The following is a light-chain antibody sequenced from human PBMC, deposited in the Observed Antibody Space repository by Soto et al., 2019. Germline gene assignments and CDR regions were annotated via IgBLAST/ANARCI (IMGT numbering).Light chain of an antibody. CDR3: QQADTFPLT. CDR2: EAS. CDR1: QGISSW. V-gene: IGKV1-12*01. Sequence: DIQMTQSPSSVSASVGDRVTITCRASQGISSWVAWYQQKPGKAPNLLIYEASSLQSGVPSRFSGSASGTEFTLTISSLQPEDFATYYCQQADTFPLTFGGGTKVEIK. J-gene: IGKJ4*01.